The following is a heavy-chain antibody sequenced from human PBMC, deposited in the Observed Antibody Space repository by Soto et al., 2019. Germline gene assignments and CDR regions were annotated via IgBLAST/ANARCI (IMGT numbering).Heavy chain of an antibody. J-gene: IGHJ4*02. CDR3: ARSSGWLIVN. CDR1: GFTVDDSG. D-gene: IGHD6-19*01. CDR2: ISRRSGTI. Sequence: EVQLVESGGGLVQPGTSLRLSCAASGFTVDDSGMHWVRQVPGKGPEWISGISRRSGTIGYAESEKGRSIISRDNAKNSLYLQMNGLRPEDTALYYCARSSGWLIVNWGMGTLVTVSS. V-gene: IGHV3-9*01.